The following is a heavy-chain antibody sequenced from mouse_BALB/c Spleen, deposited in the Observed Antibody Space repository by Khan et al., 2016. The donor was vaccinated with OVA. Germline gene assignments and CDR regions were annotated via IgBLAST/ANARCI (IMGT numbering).Heavy chain of an antibody. J-gene: IGHJ3*01. V-gene: IGHV1-4*01. Sequence: VELVESGAELARPGASVKMSCKASGYTFTSYTMHWVKQRPGQGLEWIGYINPSSGYTNYNQKFKDKATLTADTSSSTAYMQLSSLTSEDSAVEDGARGGAEYRNDGWFAYWGQGTLVTVSA. CDR1: GYTFTSYT. CDR2: INPSSGYT. CDR3: ARGGAEYRNDGWFAY. D-gene: IGHD2-14*01.